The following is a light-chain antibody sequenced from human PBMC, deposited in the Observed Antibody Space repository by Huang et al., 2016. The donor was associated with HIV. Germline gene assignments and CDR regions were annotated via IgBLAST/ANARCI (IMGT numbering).Light chain of an antibody. CDR1: ENDNRY. Sequence: IKMTESPSSLSASVGNRVTITCRASENDNRYLNWYQHKQGMAPKLLISYASTLQSRFPSRFSGNGSGTDFTLTITRLQPEDVAVYFCQQSYSLPLYTFGQGTKLEI. CDR3: QQSYSLPLYT. J-gene: IGKJ2*01. V-gene: IGKV1-39*01. CDR2: YAS.